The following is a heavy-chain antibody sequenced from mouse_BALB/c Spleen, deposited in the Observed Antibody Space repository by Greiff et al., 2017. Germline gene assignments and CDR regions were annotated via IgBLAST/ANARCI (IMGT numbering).Heavy chain of an antibody. CDR2: ISSGSSTI. D-gene: IGHD1-1*01. J-gene: IGHJ4*01. Sequence: EVQLVESGGGLVKPGGSRKLSCAASGFTFSSFGMHWVRQAPEKGLEWVAYISSGSSTIYYADTVKGRFTISRDNPKNTLFLQMTSLRSEDTAMYYCARKPGYYGSSYAMDYWGQGTSVTVSS. V-gene: IGHV5-17*02. CDR3: ARKPGYYGSSYAMDY. CDR1: GFTFSSFG.